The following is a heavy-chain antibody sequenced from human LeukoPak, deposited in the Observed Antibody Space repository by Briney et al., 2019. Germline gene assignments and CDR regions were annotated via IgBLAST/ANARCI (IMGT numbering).Heavy chain of an antibody. V-gene: IGHV4-38-2*02. CDR2: IHHSGST. CDR3: ARDYYDSSVYP. D-gene: IGHD3-22*01. J-gene: IGHJ5*02. CDR1: GYSISSSYY. Sequence: SETLSLTCTVSGYSISSSYYWGWIRQSPGKGLEWIGSIHHSGSTYYKPSLKSRVTISVDTSKNQFSLKLTSVTAADTAVYYCARDYYDSSVYPWGQGTLVTVSS.